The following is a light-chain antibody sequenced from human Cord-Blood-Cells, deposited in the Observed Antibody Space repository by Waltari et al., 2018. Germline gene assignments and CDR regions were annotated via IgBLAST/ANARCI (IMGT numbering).Light chain of an antibody. J-gene: IGLJ1*01. CDR3: SSYTSSSTYV. CDR1: SRDVGGSNH. Sequence: QSALTQPASVSGSPGQSITISCTGTSRDVGGSNHVSWYQQHPGKAPKLMIYEVSNRPSGASNRFSGSKSGNTASLTISGLQAEDEADYYCSSYTSSSTYVFGTGTKVTVL. CDR2: EVS. V-gene: IGLV2-14*01.